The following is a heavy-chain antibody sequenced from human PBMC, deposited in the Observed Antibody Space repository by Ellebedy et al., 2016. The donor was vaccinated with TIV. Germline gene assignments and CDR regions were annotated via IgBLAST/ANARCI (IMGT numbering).Heavy chain of an antibody. CDR3: ARDGRRDYYGSGRPPPNWFDP. J-gene: IGHJ5*02. V-gene: IGHV1-46*01. CDR1: GYTFTTYY. D-gene: IGHD3-10*01. Sequence: AASVKVSCKASGYTFTTYYIHWVRQAPGQGLEWMGTINPSGAYTTYAQKFQGRVTMTRDTSTSTVYMELSSLRSEETAVYYCARDGRRDYYGSGRPPPNWFDPWGQGTLVTVSS. CDR2: INPSGAYT.